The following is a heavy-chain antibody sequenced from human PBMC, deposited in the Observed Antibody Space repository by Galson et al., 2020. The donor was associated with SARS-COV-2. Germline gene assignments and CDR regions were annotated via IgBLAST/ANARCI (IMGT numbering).Heavy chain of an antibody. Sequence: SETLSLTCAVYGGSFSGYYWSWIRQPPGKGLEWIGEINHSGSTNYNPSLKSRVTISVDTSKNQFSLKLSSVTAADTAVYYCARLGPYSSGWPVYYYYGMDVWGQGTTVTVSS. CDR3: ARLGPYSSGWPVYYYYGMDV. CDR2: INHSGST. J-gene: IGHJ6*02. CDR1: GGSFSGYY. D-gene: IGHD6-19*01. V-gene: IGHV4-34*01.